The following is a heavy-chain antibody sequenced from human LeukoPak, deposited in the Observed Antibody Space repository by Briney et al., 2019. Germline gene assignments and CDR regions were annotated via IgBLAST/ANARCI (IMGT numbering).Heavy chain of an antibody. Sequence: PSETLSLTCTVSGGSVRRGDYYWGWIRQPPGKGLEWIGSIYYSGSTYYNPSLKSRVTISVDTSKNQFSLKLSSVTAADTAVYYCARGPRITMIVMFRYFQHWGQGTLVTDSS. CDR1: GGSVRRGDYY. D-gene: IGHD3-22*01. CDR3: ARGPRITMIVMFRYFQH. J-gene: IGHJ1*01. V-gene: IGHV4-39*01. CDR2: IYYSGST.